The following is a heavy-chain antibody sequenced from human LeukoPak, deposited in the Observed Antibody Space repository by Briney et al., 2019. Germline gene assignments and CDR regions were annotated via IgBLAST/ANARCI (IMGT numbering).Heavy chain of an antibody. J-gene: IGHJ5*02. D-gene: IGHD6-13*01. CDR2: ISAYNGNT. CDR3: ARDSLGQQLVEGWFDP. V-gene: IGHV1-18*01. CDR1: GYTFTSYG. Sequence: GASVKVSFKASGYTFTSYGISWVRQAPGQGLEWMGWISAYNGNTNYAQKLQGRVTMTTDTSTSTAYMELRSLRSDDTAVYYCARDSLGQQLVEGWFDPWGQGTLVTVSS.